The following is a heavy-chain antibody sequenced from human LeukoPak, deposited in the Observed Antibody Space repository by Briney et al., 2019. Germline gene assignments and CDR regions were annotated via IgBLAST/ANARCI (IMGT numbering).Heavy chain of an antibody. Sequence: ASETLSLTCTVSGGSISSGGYYWSWIRQHPGKGLEWIGYIYYSGSTYYNPSLKSRVTISVDTSKNQFSLKLSSVTAADTAVYYCARELAVAAPRFGYWGQGTLVTVSS. CDR2: IYYSGST. J-gene: IGHJ4*02. CDR1: GGSISSGGYY. D-gene: IGHD6-19*01. V-gene: IGHV4-31*03. CDR3: ARELAVAAPRFGY.